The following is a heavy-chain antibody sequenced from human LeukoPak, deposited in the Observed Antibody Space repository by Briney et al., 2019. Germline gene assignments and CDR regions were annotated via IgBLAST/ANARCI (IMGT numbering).Heavy chain of an antibody. J-gene: IGHJ6*03. V-gene: IGHV4-59*01. CDR1: GGSISSYY. CDR3: AVTPFRGGDYYYYMDV. CDR2: IYYSGST. Sequence: SETLSLTCTVSGGSISSYYWSWIRQPPGKGLEWIGYIYYSGSTNYNPSLKSRVTISVDTSKNQFSLKLSSVTAADTAVYYCAVTPFRGGDYYYYMDVWGKGTTITVSS. D-gene: IGHD3-16*01.